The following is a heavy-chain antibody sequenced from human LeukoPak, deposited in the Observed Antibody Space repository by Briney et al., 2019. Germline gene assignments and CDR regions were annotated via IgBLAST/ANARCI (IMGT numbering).Heavy chain of an antibody. D-gene: IGHD1-26*01. J-gene: IGHJ4*02. CDR2: INHSGSP. Sequence: SETLSLTCAVYGGSFSGYYWSWIRQPPGKGLEWIGEINHSGSPNYNPSLKSRVTISVDTSKNQFSLKLSSVTAADTAVYYCATPGYSATDGCDYWGQGNLVTVSS. CDR1: GGSFSGYY. V-gene: IGHV4-34*01. CDR3: ATPGYSATDGCDY.